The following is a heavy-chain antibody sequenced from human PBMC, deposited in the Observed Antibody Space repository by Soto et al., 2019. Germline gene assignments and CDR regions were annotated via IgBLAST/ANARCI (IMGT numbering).Heavy chain of an antibody. V-gene: IGHV3-23*01. D-gene: IGHD4-17*01. CDR2: ITGSGGSK. J-gene: IGHJ1*01. CDR3: ANYYGDYAGGEFFQH. CDR1: GFTFSSYA. Sequence: EVQLLESGGGLVQPGGSLRLSCAPSGFTFSSYAMNWVRQAPGKGLEWVSAITGSGGSKWYADSVKGRFTISRDNSKNTLYLQMNSLRAEDTALYYWANYYGDYAGGEFFQHWGQGTLVTVSS.